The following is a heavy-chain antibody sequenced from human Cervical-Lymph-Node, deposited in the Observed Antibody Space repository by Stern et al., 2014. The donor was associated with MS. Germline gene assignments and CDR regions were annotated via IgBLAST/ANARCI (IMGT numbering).Heavy chain of an antibody. CDR1: GYTFTSSG. V-gene: IGHV1-18*01. D-gene: IGHD2-21*02. CDR2: SNTYNGAT. CDR3: ARDTAQVASWYFDL. Sequence: VQLVESGVEVKKPGASVKVSCKASGYTFTSSGITWVRQAPGQGLEWVGWSNTYNGATNYAQKLQGSVTMTTDTSTTTAHMEVRSLRYDDTAVYYCARDTAQVASWYFDLWGRGTLVTVSS. J-gene: IGHJ2*01.